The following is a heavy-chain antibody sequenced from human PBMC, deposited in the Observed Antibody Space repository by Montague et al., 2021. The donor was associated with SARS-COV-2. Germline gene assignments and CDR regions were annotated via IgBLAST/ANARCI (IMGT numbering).Heavy chain of an antibody. CDR2: TFYRSEWNY. J-gene: IGHJ6*02. Sequence: CAISGDSVSRNDIAWNWFRQSPSRGLEWLGRTFYRSEWNYHYADSVKSRITIDPDTSKNQVSLQLRSVTPEDTAVYFCASVRHLGRGMDVWGQGTTVTVSS. V-gene: IGHV6-1*01. CDR3: ASVRHLGRGMDV. D-gene: IGHD7-27*01. CDR1: GDSVSRNDIA.